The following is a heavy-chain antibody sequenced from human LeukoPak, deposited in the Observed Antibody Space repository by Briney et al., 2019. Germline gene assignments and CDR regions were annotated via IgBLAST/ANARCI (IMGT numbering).Heavy chain of an antibody. CDR3: AGRSGSYSA. CDR2: IYRSGST. V-gene: IGHV4-30-2*03. J-gene: IGHJ5*02. D-gene: IGHD1-26*01. CDR1: GGSISSGDYS. Sequence: SQTLSLTCAVSGGSISSGDYSWSWVRQPSGKGLEWIGNIYRSGSTYYNPSLQSRVTTYVDTSKNQFSLRLSSVTAADTAVYYCAGRSGSYSAWGQGALVTVSS.